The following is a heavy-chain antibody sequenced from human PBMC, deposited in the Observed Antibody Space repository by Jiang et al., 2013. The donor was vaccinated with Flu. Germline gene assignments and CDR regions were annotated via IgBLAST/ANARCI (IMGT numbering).Heavy chain of an antibody. CDR1: GYSISSGYY. J-gene: IGHJ4*02. CDR3: ARHPDSSSPEVDY. Sequence: GSGLVKPSETLSLTCAVSGYSISSGYYWGWIRQPPGKGLEWIGSIYHSGSTYYNPSLKSRVTISVDTSKNQFSLKLSSVTAADTAVYYCARHPDSSSPEVDYWGQGTLVTVSS. V-gene: IGHV4-38-2*01. CDR2: IYHSGST. D-gene: IGHD6-13*01.